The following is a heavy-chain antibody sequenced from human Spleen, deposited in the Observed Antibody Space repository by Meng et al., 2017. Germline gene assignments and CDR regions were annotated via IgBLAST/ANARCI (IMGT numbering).Heavy chain of an antibody. V-gene: IGHV1-18*01. CDR1: GYTFSNFG. CDR3: ARFSGDWGVYFSDF. Sequence: ASAMVFCKASGYTFSNFGISWARQAPGQGLEWMGWISVYNGNTNYAQKVQGRVTMSTDTSSSTTYMELRGLRSDDTAVYFCARFSGDWGVYFSDFWGQGTLVTVSS. J-gene: IGHJ4*02. CDR2: ISVYNGNT. D-gene: IGHD2-21*02.